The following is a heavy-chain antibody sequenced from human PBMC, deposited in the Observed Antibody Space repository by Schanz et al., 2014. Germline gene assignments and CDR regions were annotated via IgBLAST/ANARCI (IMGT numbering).Heavy chain of an antibody. CDR2: ISGTGGDDT. CDR1: GFSFGTYA. J-gene: IGHJ4*02. Sequence: EVHLLESGGGLVQPGGSLRLSCAASGFSFGTYAMSWVRQAPGKGLLWVSSISGTGGDDTYYADSVKGRFTISRDNSKNSLYLEMNSLRAEDTALYYCARDRRNADIDYWGQGTLVTVSS. CDR3: ARDRRNADIDY. V-gene: IGHV3-23*01. D-gene: IGHD1-1*01.